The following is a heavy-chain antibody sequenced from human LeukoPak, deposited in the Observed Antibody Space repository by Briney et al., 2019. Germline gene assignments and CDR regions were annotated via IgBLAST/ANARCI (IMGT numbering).Heavy chain of an antibody. V-gene: IGHV3-7*01. CDR3: AKDEAVGTTINLLLDY. Sequence: GGSLRLSCAASGFTFSSYSMNWVRQAPGKGLEWVANIKQDGSEKYYVDSVKGRFTISRDNAKNSLYLQMNSLRVDDTAVYYCAKDEAVGTTINLLLDYWGQGTLVTVSS. J-gene: IGHJ4*02. D-gene: IGHD1-1*01. CDR1: GFTFSSYS. CDR2: IKQDGSEK.